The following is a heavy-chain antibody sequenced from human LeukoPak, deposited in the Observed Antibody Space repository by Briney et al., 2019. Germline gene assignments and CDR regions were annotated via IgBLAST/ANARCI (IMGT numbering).Heavy chain of an antibody. Sequence: ASVKVSCKASGYTFTGYYMHWVRQAPGQGLGWMGWINPNSGGTNYAQKFQGRVTMTRDTSISTAYMELSRLRSDDTAVYYCARDRNGFWSGYSSNWFDPWGQGTLVTVSS. V-gene: IGHV1-2*02. J-gene: IGHJ5*02. CDR3: ARDRNGFWSGYSSNWFDP. D-gene: IGHD3-3*01. CDR1: GYTFTGYY. CDR2: INPNSGGT.